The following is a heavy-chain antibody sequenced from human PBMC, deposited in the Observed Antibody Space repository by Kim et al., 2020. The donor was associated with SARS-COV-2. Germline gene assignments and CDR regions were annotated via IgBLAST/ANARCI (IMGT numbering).Heavy chain of an antibody. V-gene: IGHV4-4*02. CDR3: ARDQSSSWHHDAFDI. Sequence: PSLKSRVTISVDKSKNQFSLKLSSVTAADTAVYYCARDQSSSWHHDAFDIWGQGTMVTVSS. J-gene: IGHJ3*02. D-gene: IGHD6-13*01.